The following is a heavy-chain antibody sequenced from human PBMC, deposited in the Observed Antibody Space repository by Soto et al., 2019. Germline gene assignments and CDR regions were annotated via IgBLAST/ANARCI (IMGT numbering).Heavy chain of an antibody. V-gene: IGHV4-4*07. CDR3: AGRWDDYYGSGSYYAAYDAFDI. D-gene: IGHD3-10*01. Sequence: SETLSLTCTVSGGSISSYYWSWIRQHAGKGLEWIGRIYTSGSTNYNPSLKSRVTMSVDTSKNQFSLKLSSVTAADTAVYYCAGRWDDYYGSGSYYAAYDAFDIWGQGTMVTVSS. J-gene: IGHJ3*02. CDR1: GGSISSYY. CDR2: IYTSGST.